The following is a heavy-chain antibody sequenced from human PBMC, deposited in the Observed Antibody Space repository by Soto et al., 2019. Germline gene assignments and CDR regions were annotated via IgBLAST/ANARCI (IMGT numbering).Heavy chain of an antibody. D-gene: IGHD1-20*01. CDR3: ARETSISGNKYYSNHMDV. Sequence: QVQLVQSGAEVKKPGSSVKVSCKASGGTFSSYTISWVRQAPGQGLEWMGRINPILGIANYAQKFQGRVTITTDKTTSTAYMELSSLRPEDTAVYYWARETSISGNKYYSNHMDVWGKGTTVTVSS. CDR1: GGTFSSYT. V-gene: IGHV1-69*08. J-gene: IGHJ6*03. CDR2: INPILGIA.